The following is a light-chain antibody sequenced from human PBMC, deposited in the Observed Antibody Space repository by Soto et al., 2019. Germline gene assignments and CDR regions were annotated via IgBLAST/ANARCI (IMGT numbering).Light chain of an antibody. CDR1: HGVTTT. Sequence: EIIITQSTGTLSVSPGERATLSCRAAHGVTTTFAWYQQKSGQSTRLLIYDVSNRATGVPARFSGSGSETDFTLTISGLRSEDSAVYFCQQYNNWPFSFGQGTRLEI. CDR3: QQYNNWPFS. CDR2: DVS. J-gene: IGKJ5*01. V-gene: IGKV3-15*01.